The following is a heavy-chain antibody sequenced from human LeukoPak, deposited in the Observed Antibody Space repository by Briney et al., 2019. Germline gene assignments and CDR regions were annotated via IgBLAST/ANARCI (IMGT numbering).Heavy chain of an antibody. V-gene: IGHV4-34*01. J-gene: IGHJ6*03. CDR2: INHSGST. CDR3: ARSVEGYCSGGSCYSYYYYMDV. Sequence: PSETLSLTCAVCGGSFSGYYWSWIRQPPGKGLEWIGEINHSGSTNYNPSLKSRVTISVDTSKNQFSLKLSSVTAADTAVYYCARSVEGYCSGGSCYSYYYYMDVWGKGTTVTVSS. D-gene: IGHD2-15*01. CDR1: GGSFSGYY.